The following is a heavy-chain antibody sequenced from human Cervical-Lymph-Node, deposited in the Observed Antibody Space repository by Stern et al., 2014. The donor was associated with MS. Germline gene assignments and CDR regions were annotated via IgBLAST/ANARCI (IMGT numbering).Heavy chain of an antibody. CDR1: GGTFSTNA. D-gene: IGHD3-3*01. V-gene: IGHV1-69*01. CDR2: IIPMFGAP. CDR3: ARNRLRFGGPSSRRGSGMDV. J-gene: IGHJ6*02. Sequence: QVQLGQSGAEVKKPGSSVTVSCKTSGGTFSTNALSWVRQAPGQGLEWVGGIIPMFGAPFYAPDFQGRVTITADESTNTVYMEVTSLRYNDTAVYFCARNRLRFGGPSSRRGSGMDVWGQGTRVTVSS.